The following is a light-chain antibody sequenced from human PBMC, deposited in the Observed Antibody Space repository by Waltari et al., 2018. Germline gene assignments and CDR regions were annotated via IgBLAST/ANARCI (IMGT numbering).Light chain of an antibody. CDR2: DDK. CDR3: QVWDSSSYV. Sequence: SYVLTQPPSVSVAPGQMARLTCGGDNIETKNVHWYQLKPGQAPVLVAHDDKDRPSGIPKRFSGSNSGNTATLTISRAGAGDEADYYCQVWDSSSYVFGSGTKVTVL. CDR1: NIETKN. J-gene: IGLJ1*01. V-gene: IGLV3-21*02.